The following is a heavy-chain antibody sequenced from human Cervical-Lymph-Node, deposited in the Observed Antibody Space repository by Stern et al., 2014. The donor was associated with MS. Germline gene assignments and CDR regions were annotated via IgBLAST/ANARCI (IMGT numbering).Heavy chain of an antibody. CDR1: GGSISSYY. J-gene: IGHJ4*02. CDR2: IYYSGST. V-gene: IGHV4-59*01. D-gene: IGHD5-24*01. CDR3: ARGLRGWLQFYY. Sequence: QLQLQESGPGLVKPSETLSLTCTVSGGSISSYYWSWIRQPPGKGLEWIGYIYYSGSTNYNPSLKSRVTISVDTSKNQFSLKLSSVTAADTAVYYCARGLRGWLQFYYWGQGTLVTVSS.